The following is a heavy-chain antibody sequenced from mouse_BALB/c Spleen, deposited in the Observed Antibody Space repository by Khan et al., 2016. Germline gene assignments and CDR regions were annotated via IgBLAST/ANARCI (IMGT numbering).Heavy chain of an antibody. V-gene: IGHV4-1*02. Sequence: EVKLLESGGGLVQPGGSLKLSCAASGFDFSRYWMSWVRQAPGKGLEWIGEINPDSSTINYTPSLKDKFIISRDNDKNTLYLQMSKVRSADTALDYWARAGYYGYFAYWGQGTLVTVSA. CDR1: GFDFSRYW. CDR3: ARAGYYGYFAY. D-gene: IGHD1-1*01. CDR2: INPDSSTI. J-gene: IGHJ3*01.